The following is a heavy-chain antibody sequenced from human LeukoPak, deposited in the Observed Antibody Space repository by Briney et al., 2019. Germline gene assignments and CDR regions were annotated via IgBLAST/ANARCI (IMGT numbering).Heavy chain of an antibody. CDR3: AKVQPEQLTQLDY. D-gene: IGHD6-13*01. CDR1: GFTFSSYG. CDR2: ISYDGSNK. V-gene: IGHV3-30*18. Sequence: GGSLRLSCAAPGFTFSSYGMHWVRQAPGKGLEWVAVISYDGSNKYYADSVKGRFTISRDNSKNTLYLQMNSLRAEDTAVYYCAKVQPEQLTQLDYWGQGTLVTVSS. J-gene: IGHJ4*02.